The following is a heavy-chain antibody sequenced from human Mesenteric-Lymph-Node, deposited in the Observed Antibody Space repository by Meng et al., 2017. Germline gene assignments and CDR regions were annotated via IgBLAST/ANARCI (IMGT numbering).Heavy chain of an antibody. V-gene: IGHV4-39*01. J-gene: IGHJ5*02. CDR3: VRSSGWVKTGFDP. D-gene: IGHD6-19*01. Sequence: QRQGSGPGLVKPSEALSLTCSVSGGSISTSGYYWGWIRQPPGKGLEWIGSIGHSGFTYYTPSLKSRVTVSIDTSRNQFSLWLTSVTAADTAVYYCVRSSGWVKTGFDPWGQGTLVTVSS. CDR2: IGHSGFT. CDR1: GGSISTSGYY.